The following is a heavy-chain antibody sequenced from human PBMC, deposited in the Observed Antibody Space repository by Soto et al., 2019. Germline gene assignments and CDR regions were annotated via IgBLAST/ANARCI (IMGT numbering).Heavy chain of an antibody. CDR1: GFTFSSYG. CDR2: IWYDGSNK. Sequence: PGGSLRLSCAASGFTFSSYGMHWVRQAPGKGLEWVAVIWYDGSNKYYADSVKGRFTISRDNSKSTLYLQMNSLRAEDTAVYYCARAPPYCSGGSCYTFDYWGQGTLVTVSS. V-gene: IGHV3-33*01. J-gene: IGHJ4*02. D-gene: IGHD2-15*01. CDR3: ARAPPYCSGGSCYTFDY.